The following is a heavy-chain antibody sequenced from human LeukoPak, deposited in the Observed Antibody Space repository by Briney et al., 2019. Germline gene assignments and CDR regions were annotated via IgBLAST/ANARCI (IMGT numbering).Heavy chain of an antibody. CDR1: GFTFSSYG. Sequence: GGSLRLSCAASGFTFSSYGMHWVRQAPGKGLEWVAVIWYDGSNKYYADSVKGRFTISRDNSKNTLYLQMNSLRAEDTAVYYCARGEVYYDSSGYPLEYFQHWGQGTLVTVSS. D-gene: IGHD3-22*01. CDR2: IWYDGSNK. CDR3: ARGEVYYDSSGYPLEYFQH. J-gene: IGHJ1*01. V-gene: IGHV3-33*01.